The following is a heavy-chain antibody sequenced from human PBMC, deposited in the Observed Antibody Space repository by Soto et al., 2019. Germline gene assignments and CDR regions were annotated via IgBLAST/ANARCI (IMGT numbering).Heavy chain of an antibody. Sequence: ASVKVSCKASGYTFTSYDINWVRQATGQGLEWMGWMNPNSGNTGYAQKFQGRVTMTRNTSISTVYMELSSLRSEDTAVYYCARETSSSWPYYYYGMDVWGQGTTVTVSS. D-gene: IGHD6-13*01. V-gene: IGHV1-8*01. CDR2: MNPNSGNT. J-gene: IGHJ6*02. CDR1: GYTFTSYD. CDR3: ARETSSSWPYYYYGMDV.